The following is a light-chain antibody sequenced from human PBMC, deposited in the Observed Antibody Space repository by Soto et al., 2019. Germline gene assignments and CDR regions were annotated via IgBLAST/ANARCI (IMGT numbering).Light chain of an antibody. Sequence: QSVLTQPASVSGSPGQSITISCTGTSGDVGSYNHVSWYQQHPGKPPKLMIYEVTERPSGVSNRFSGSKSGNTPSLTISXXXXXXXXDYYCCSYAGSNTFYVFGTGTQLTVL. CDR3: CSYAGSNTFYV. CDR1: SGDVGSYNH. J-gene: IGLJ1*01. V-gene: IGLV2-23*02. CDR2: EVT.